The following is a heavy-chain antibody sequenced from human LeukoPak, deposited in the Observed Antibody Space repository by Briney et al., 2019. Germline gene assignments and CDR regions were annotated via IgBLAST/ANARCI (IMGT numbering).Heavy chain of an antibody. CDR2: ISGSGGST. Sequence: GGSLRLSCAASGFTFSSYAMSWVRQAPGKGLEWVSAISGSGGSTYYADSVKGRFTISRDNSKNTLYLQMNSLRAEDTAVYYCAKDHSVDAYGSGSYGDYWGRGTLVTVSS. CDR3: AKDHSVDAYGSGSYGDY. J-gene: IGHJ4*02. CDR1: GFTFSSYA. D-gene: IGHD3-10*01. V-gene: IGHV3-23*01.